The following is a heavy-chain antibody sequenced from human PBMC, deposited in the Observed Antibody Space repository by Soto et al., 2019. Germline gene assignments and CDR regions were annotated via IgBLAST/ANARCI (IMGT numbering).Heavy chain of an antibody. CDR1: GFTFSSYW. Sequence: GGSLRLSCAASGFTFSSYWMSWVRQAPGKGLEWVANIKQDGSEKYYVDSVKGRFTISRDNAKNSLYLQMNSLRAEDTAVYYCARSRGDFWSGYLFDYWGQGTLVTVSS. CDR2: IKQDGSEK. J-gene: IGHJ4*02. V-gene: IGHV3-7*05. CDR3: ARSRGDFWSGYLFDY. D-gene: IGHD3-3*01.